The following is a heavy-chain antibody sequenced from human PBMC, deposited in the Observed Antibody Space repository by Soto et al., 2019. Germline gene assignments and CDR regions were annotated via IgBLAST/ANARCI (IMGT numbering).Heavy chain of an antibody. CDR3: AGQTYSNGPSCGDFEY. Sequence: PGESLKISCKTSGFHFNSYWIGWVRQIPGRGLEWMALIYPTNSDARYSPSFQGQVTISADMSTSTAYLQWSSLKASDTAIYYSAGQTYSNGPSCGDFEYWGLGTLVTVSS. D-gene: IGHD2-8*01. J-gene: IGHJ4*02. CDR1: GFHFNSYW. CDR2: IYPTNSDA. V-gene: IGHV5-51*01.